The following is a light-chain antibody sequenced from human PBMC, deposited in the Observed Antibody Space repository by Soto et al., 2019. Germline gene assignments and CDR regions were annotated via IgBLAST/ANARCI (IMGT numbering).Light chain of an antibody. CDR2: GAS. V-gene: IGKV3-20*01. CDR1: QSVRSSY. Sequence: EIVLTQSPGTLSLSPGERATLSCRASQSVRSSYLAWYQQKPGQAPRLLIYGASSRATGIPDRFSGSGSGTDFTLTSSRLEHEDFAVYNCQQYGSSPNTFGQGTKLEIK. J-gene: IGKJ2*01. CDR3: QQYGSSPNT.